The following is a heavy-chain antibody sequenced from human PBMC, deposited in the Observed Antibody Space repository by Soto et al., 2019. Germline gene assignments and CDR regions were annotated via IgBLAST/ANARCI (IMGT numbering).Heavy chain of an antibody. Sequence: SETLSLTCALPGDSAPSNSAAWNWIRQSPSRGLEWLGRTYYRSKWYNDYAVSVKSRLTINPDTSESQLSLQLNSVTTEDTAVYYCARQPDYSDSSGYLYYLDYWGQGTLVTVSS. CDR3: ARQPDYSDSSGYLYYLDY. CDR2: TYYRSKWYN. D-gene: IGHD3-22*01. J-gene: IGHJ4*02. V-gene: IGHV6-1*01. CDR1: GDSAPSNSAA.